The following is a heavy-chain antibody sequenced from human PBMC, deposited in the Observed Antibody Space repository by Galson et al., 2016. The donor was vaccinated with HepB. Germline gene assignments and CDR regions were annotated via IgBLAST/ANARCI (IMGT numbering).Heavy chain of an antibody. CDR3: ARSPRILWFEVDY. J-gene: IGHJ4*02. V-gene: IGHV3-74*03. CDR2: INTDGTDT. Sequence: SLRLSCAVSGFTFSNYWMHWVRQAPGQGLVWAARINTDGTDTPYADSVKGRFTISRDNAKSTVYLPRDSLRVDDTAVYYCARSPRILWFEVDYWGQGILVTVSS. D-gene: IGHD3-10*01. CDR1: GFTFSNYW.